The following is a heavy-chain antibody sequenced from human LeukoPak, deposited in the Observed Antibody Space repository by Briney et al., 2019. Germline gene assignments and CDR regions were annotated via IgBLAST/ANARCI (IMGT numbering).Heavy chain of an antibody. D-gene: IGHD2-15*01. CDR1: GFTFSSHG. CDR3: AKRGYCSGGRCYSFHFDY. Sequence: GRSLRLSCAASGFTFSSHGMHWVRQAPGKELEWVALMSYDGTNKVYADSVKGRFTISRDNSKNTLYLEMNNLRAEDTAVYYCAKRGYCSGGRCYSFHFDYWGQGTLVTVSS. V-gene: IGHV3-30*18. J-gene: IGHJ4*02. CDR2: MSYDGTNK.